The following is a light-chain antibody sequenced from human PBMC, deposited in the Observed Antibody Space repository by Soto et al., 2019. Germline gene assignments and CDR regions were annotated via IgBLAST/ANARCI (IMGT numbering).Light chain of an antibody. CDR2: GAS. V-gene: IGKV3-20*01. J-gene: IGKJ2*01. Sequence: EIVLTQSPGTLSLSPGERATLSCRASQSVSSTYLACYQQKPGQAPRLLIYGASSRATGIPDRFSGSGSGTDFTLTISRLEPEDFAVYYCQQYDNSLYTFGQGTKLEIK. CDR1: QSVSSTY. CDR3: QQYDNSLYT.